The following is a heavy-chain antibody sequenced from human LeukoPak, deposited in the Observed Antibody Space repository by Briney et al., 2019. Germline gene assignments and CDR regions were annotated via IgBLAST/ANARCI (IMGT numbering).Heavy chain of an antibody. CDR2: ISSSSSTI. J-gene: IGHJ4*02. CDR1: GFTFSNYN. CDR3: ARSGSYRLDY. D-gene: IGHD1-26*01. V-gene: IGHV3-48*01. Sequence: GGSLRLSCAASGFTFSNYNMNWVRQAPGKGLEWVSYISSSSSTIYYADSVKGRFTISRDNAKNSLYLQMNSLRAEDTAVYYCARSGSYRLDYWGQGTLVTVSS.